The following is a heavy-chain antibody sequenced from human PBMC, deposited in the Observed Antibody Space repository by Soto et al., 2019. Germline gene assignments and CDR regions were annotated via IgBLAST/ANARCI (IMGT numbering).Heavy chain of an antibody. J-gene: IGHJ4*02. D-gene: IGHD2-21*02. CDR3: ARDRVVVVTAWDFDY. V-gene: IGHV3-53*05. CDR2: IYSGGST. Sequence: PGGSLRLSCAASEFTVSSNYMSWVRQAPGKGLEWVSVIYSGGSTYYADSVKGRFTISRDNSKNTLYLQMNSLRAEDTAVYYCARDRVVVVTAWDFDYWGQGTLVTVSS. CDR1: EFTVSSNY.